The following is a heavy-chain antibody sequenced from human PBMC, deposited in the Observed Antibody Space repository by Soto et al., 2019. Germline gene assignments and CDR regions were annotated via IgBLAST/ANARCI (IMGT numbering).Heavy chain of an antibody. J-gene: IGHJ4*02. CDR2: IYYSGST. CDR1: GGSISSGDYY. Sequence: SETLSLTCTVSGGSISSGDYYWSWIRQPPGKGLEWIGYIYYSGSTYYNPSLKSRVTISVDTSKNQFSLKLSSVTAADTAVYYGARVRKSWSVGERADYSKRQGFDYWGQGTLVTVSS. V-gene: IGHV4-30-4*01. CDR3: ARVRKSWSVGERADYSKRQGFDY. D-gene: IGHD4-4*01.